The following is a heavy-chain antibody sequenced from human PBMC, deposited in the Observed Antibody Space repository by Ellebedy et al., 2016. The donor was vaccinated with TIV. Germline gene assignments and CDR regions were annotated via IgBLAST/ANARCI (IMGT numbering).Heavy chain of an antibody. CDR2: IGGSGDT. D-gene: IGHD1/OR15-1a*01. J-gene: IGHJ4*02. V-gene: IGHV3-23*01. CDR1: GFDVSNNG. Sequence: GESLKISCAASGFDVSNNGMSWVRQAQGKGQEWVSGIGGSGDTYYTDSVAGRFTISRDKSKNTLFLQMNSLRVEDTALYYCAKDSGWEHEHWGQGTLVTISS. CDR3: AKDSGWEHEH.